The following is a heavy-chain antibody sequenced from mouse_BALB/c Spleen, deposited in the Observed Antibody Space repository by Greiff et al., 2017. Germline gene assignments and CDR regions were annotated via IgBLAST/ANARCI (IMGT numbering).Heavy chain of an antibody. D-gene: IGHD2-4*01. J-gene: IGHJ3*01. V-gene: IGHV14-3*02. Sequence: LVESGAELVKPGASVKLSCTASGFNIKDTYMHWVKQRPEQGLEWIGRIDPANGNTKYDPKFQGKATITADTSSNTAYLQLSSLTSEDTAVYYCARGRITTAWFAYWGQGTLVTVSA. CDR3: ARGRITTAWFAY. CDR1: GFNIKDTY. CDR2: IDPANGNT.